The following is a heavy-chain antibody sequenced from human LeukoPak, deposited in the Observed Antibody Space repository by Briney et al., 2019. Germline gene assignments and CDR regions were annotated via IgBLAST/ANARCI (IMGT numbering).Heavy chain of an antibody. CDR3: ARGGRGSWAGNTGD. CDR1: GFDFSSHG. Sequence: GGSLRLPCAASGFDFSSHGMNWVRQAPGKGLEWVSTINFNGGRTYYADSVKGRFSVSRDNSKNTLYLQMNSLRVEDTAVYYCARGGRGSWAGNTGDWGQGTLVSVSS. J-gene: IGHJ4*02. V-gene: IGHV3-23*01. CDR2: INFNGGRT. D-gene: IGHD3-10*01.